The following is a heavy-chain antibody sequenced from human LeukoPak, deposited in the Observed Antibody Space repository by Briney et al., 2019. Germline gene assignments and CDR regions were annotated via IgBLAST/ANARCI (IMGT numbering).Heavy chain of an antibody. CDR1: GYTFTSYD. Sequence: GASVKVSCKASGYTFTSYDINWVRQATGQGLEWMGWMNPNSGNTGYAQKFQGRVTMTRNTSISTAYMELSSLRSEDTAVYYCAGGSYGMRFYYYYYYGMDVWGQGTTVTVSS. V-gene: IGHV1-8*01. J-gene: IGHJ6*02. CDR3: AGGSYGMRFYYYYYYGMDV. D-gene: IGHD3-10*01. CDR2: MNPNSGNT.